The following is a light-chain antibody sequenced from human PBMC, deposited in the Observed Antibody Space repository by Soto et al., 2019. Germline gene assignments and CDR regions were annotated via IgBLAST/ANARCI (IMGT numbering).Light chain of an antibody. J-gene: IGKJ5*01. V-gene: IGKV3D-20*01. CDR3: QQYGNSPQIT. CDR2: DSS. CDR1: QSVSSY. Sequence: IFLTQSPATLSLSPWERATLSWWASQSVSSYLAWYQQKPGLAPRLVIYDSSIRATGIPDRFSGSGSGTDFTLTISRLEPEDFAVYFCQQYGNSPQITFGQGTRLEIK.